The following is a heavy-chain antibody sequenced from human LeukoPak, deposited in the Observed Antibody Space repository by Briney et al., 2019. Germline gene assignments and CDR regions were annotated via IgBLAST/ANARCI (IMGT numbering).Heavy chain of an antibody. D-gene: IGHD2-8*02. CDR2: IYYSGST. Sequence: SETLSFTCTVSGGSISSSSYYWGWIRQPPGKGLEWIGSIYYSGSTYYNPSLKSRVTISVDTSKNQFSLKLSSVTAADTAVYYCAILNVLGAEVDYWGQGTLVTVSS. J-gene: IGHJ4*02. CDR3: AILNVLGAEVDY. V-gene: IGHV4-39*07. CDR1: GGSISSSSYY.